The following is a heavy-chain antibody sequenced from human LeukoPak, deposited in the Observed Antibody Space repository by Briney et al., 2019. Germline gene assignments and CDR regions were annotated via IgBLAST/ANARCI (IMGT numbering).Heavy chain of an antibody. CDR2: INAGNGNT. CDR1: GFTFTNHA. Sequence: ASVKVSCKASGFTFTNHALQWVRQAPGQRLEWMGWINAGNGNTKYSQQFQGRVTITRDTSATTTYIGLSSLRSEDTAVYYCAKAARWSYYPLYWGQGTLVTVSS. J-gene: IGHJ4*02. V-gene: IGHV1-3*01. CDR3: AKAARWSYYPLY. D-gene: IGHD1-26*01.